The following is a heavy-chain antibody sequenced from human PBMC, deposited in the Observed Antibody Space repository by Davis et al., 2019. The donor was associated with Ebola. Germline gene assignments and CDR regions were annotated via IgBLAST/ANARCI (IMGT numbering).Heavy chain of an antibody. D-gene: IGHD3-3*01. V-gene: IGHV5-51*01. Sequence: QVSCKGSGYRFTKYWIGWVRQMPGKGLEWMGNIYPDDSETRYSPSFLGHVIISADKSINTAYLHWSSLKASDTAMYYCARLPYYDFWSGYPSDAFDIWGQGTMVTVSS. CDR1: GYRFTKYW. J-gene: IGHJ3*02. CDR2: IYPDDSET. CDR3: ARLPYYDFWSGYPSDAFDI.